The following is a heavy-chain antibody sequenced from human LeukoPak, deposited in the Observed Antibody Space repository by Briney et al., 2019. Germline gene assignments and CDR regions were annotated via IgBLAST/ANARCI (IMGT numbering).Heavy chain of an antibody. D-gene: IGHD1-1*01. J-gene: IGHJ4*02. Sequence: SETLSLTCTVSGGSISSTTYYWDWIRQPPGKGLEWIGTIYYSGSTYYNPSLKSRVTISVDTSKNEFSLKLSSVTAADTAIYYCAKATGTLGNWGQGTLVTVSS. CDR3: AKATGTLGN. V-gene: IGHV4-39*01. CDR1: GGSISSTTYY. CDR2: IYYSGST.